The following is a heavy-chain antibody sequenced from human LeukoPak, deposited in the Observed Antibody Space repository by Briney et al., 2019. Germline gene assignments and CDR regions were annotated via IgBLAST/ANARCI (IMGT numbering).Heavy chain of an antibody. Sequence: ASVKVSCKASGYTFTSYYMHWVRQAPGQGLEWMGIINPSGGSTSYAQKFQGRVTMTRDTSISTAYKELSRLRSDDTAVYYCARDLGDSSGYENWFDPWGQGTLVTVSS. J-gene: IGHJ5*02. CDR3: ARDLGDSSGYENWFDP. V-gene: IGHV1-46*01. CDR1: GYTFTSYY. D-gene: IGHD3-22*01. CDR2: INPSGGST.